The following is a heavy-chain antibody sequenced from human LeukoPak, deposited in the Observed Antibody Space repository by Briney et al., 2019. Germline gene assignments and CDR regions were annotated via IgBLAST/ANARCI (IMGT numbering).Heavy chain of an antibody. CDR3: VRESRPGGAMGLYHNFDY. D-gene: IGHD3-16*01. CDR1: GFNISDFW. Sequence: GGSLRLSCAASGFNISDFWMTWVSQAPGKGLEWVANIKEDGTEKHLVDSVKGRFTISRDNTKNLLYLQMNSLRGDDTATYYCVRESRPGGAMGLYHNFDYWGQGTLVAVSS. V-gene: IGHV3-7*01. J-gene: IGHJ4*02. CDR2: IKEDGTEK.